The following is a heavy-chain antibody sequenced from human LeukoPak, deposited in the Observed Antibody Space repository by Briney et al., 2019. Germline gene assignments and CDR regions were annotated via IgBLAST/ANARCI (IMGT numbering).Heavy chain of an antibody. D-gene: IGHD3-3*02. CDR2: IYYSGST. V-gene: IGHV4-59*08. J-gene: IGHJ5*02. CDR1: GGSVSNYY. Sequence: SETLSLTCTVSGGSVSNYYWSWIRQPPGKRLEWSGYIYYSGSTNYNPSLKSRLTISVDTSKNHFSLKLSSVAAADTAVYYCARTSIFGVVRFDPWGQGTLVTVSS. CDR3: ARTSIFGVVRFDP.